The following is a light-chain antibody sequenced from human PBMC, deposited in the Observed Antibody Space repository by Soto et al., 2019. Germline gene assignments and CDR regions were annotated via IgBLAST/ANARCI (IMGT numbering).Light chain of an antibody. CDR3: QQYGSSIT. Sequence: EIVLTQSPATLSLSPGERVTLSCRASQSVNKNYIAWYQQKPGQAPRPLIFGASRRSTGISDRISGSGSGTDFTLTISRLEPEDFAVYYCQQYGSSITFGQGTRLEIK. J-gene: IGKJ5*01. CDR2: GAS. CDR1: QSVNKNY. V-gene: IGKV3-20*01.